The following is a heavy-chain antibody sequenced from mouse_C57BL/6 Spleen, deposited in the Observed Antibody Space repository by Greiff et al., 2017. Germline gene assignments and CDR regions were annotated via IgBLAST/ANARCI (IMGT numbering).Heavy chain of an antibody. J-gene: IGHJ2*01. V-gene: IGHV1-50*01. Sequence: VQLQQPGAELVKPGASVKLSCKASGYTFTSYWMQWVKQRPGQGLEWIGEIDPSDSYTNYNQKFQGKATLTVDTSSSPAYMQLSSLTSEDSAVCYGARELGRRVRGDYWAQGTTPAVSS. D-gene: IGHD4-1*01. CDR3: ARELGRRVRGDY. CDR2: IDPSDSYT. CDR1: GYTFTSYW.